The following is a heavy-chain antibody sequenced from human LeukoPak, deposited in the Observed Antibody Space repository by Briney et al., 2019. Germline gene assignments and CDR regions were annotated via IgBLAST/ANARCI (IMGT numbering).Heavy chain of an antibody. CDR2: ISSSGRSI. J-gene: IGHJ4*02. Sequence: GGSLRLSCAASGFTFSSYEMNWVLQAPGKGLEWVSYISSSGRSIYYADSVKGRFTISRDNAKNSLDLQMNSLRAEDTAVYYCARNFGDGFDYWGQGTLVTVSS. V-gene: IGHV3-48*03. D-gene: IGHD4-17*01. CDR3: ARNFGDGFDY. CDR1: GFTFSSYE.